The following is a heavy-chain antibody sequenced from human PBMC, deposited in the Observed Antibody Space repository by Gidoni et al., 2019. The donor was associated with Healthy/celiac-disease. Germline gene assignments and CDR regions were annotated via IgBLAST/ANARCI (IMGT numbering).Heavy chain of an antibody. D-gene: IGHD3-22*01. CDR2: INPNSGGT. CDR3: ARYYDSSGYIDY. Sequence: QVQLGQTGAEVTKPGASVKVSCNASGYTFTGYYMHWVRQAPGQGLEWMGRINPNSGGTNYAQKFQGRVTMTRDTSISTAYMELSRLRSDDTAVYYWARYYDSSGYIDYWGQGTLVTVSS. V-gene: IGHV1-2*06. CDR1: GYTFTGYY. J-gene: IGHJ4*02.